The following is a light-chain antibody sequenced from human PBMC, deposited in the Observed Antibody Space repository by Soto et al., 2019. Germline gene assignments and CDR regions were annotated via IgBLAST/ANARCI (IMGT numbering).Light chain of an antibody. V-gene: IGKV3-15*01. CDR1: QYIISN. CDR2: GAS. Sequence: IVMSQAPATLSVSPGERATLSCRASQYIISNLAWYQQKAGQAPRLLIYGASTRATGIPARFSGSGSGTEFTLTISSLQSEDFEVYYCQQYNNWPITFGQGTRLEIK. J-gene: IGKJ5*01. CDR3: QQYNNWPIT.